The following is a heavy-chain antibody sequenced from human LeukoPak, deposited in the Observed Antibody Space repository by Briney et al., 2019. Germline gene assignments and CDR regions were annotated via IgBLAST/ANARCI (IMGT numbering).Heavy chain of an antibody. CDR3: ARSGRYFDWLLSPD. V-gene: IGHV3-30-3*01. D-gene: IGHD3-9*01. J-gene: IGHJ4*02. CDR2: ISYDGSNK. CDR1: GLTFSTYA. Sequence: PGGPLRLSCAASGLTFSTYAMHWVRQAPGKGLEWVAVISYDGSNKYYADSVKGRFTISRDNSKNTLYLQMNSLRTEDTAVYYCARSGRYFDWLLSPDWGQGTLVTVSS.